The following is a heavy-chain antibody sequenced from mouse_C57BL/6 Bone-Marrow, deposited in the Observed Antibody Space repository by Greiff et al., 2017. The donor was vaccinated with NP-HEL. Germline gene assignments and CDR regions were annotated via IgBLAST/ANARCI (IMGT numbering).Heavy chain of an antibody. J-gene: IGHJ4*01. Sequence: VKLQQSGAELARPGASVKLSCKASGYTFTSYGISWVKQRTGQGLEWIGEIYPRSGNTYYNEKFKGKARLTADKSSSTAYMELRSLTSEDSAVYLCARGRQLRLQAMDYWGQGTSVTVSS. CDR1: GYTFTSYG. D-gene: IGHD3-2*02. CDR2: IYPRSGNT. CDR3: ARGRQLRLQAMDY. V-gene: IGHV1-81*01.